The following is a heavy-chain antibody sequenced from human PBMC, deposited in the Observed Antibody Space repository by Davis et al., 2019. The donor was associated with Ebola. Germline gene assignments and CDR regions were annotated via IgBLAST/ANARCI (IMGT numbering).Heavy chain of an antibody. V-gene: IGHV1-69*04. CDR2: IIPILGIA. CDR1: GGTFSSYA. D-gene: IGHD6-6*01. CDR3: ARDRSSSYCMDV. J-gene: IGHJ6*02. Sequence: SVKVSCKASGGTFSSYAISWVRQAPGQGLEWMGRIIPILGIANYAQKFQGRVTMTRDTSTSTVYMELSSLRSEDTAVYYCARDRSSSYCMDVWGQGTTVTVSS.